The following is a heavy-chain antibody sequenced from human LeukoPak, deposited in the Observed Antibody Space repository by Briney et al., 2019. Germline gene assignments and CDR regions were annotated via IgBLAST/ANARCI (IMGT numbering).Heavy chain of an antibody. CDR3: VRGFLAHFYGSSSHDY. Sequence: PSETLSLTCAVYGGSFSDYYWAWIRQPPGKGLEWIGEINHNGGINYNPSLKSRVTLSLDTSMDHVSLRLTSVTAADTGVYYCVRGFLAHFYGSSSHDYWGQGTLVSVSS. V-gene: IGHV4-34*01. CDR2: INHNGGI. D-gene: IGHD3-10*01. J-gene: IGHJ4*02. CDR1: GGSFSDYY.